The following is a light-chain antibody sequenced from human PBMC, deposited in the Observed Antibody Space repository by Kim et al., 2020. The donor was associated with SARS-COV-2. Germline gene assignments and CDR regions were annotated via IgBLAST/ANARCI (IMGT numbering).Light chain of an antibody. V-gene: IGKV1-33*01. CDR3: QQYDNVPVT. J-gene: IGKJ4*01. CDR2: DAF. CDR1: QDIRNY. Sequence: ASVSDRVTINCQASQDIRNYLNWYQQKPGKAPNLLIHDAFNLETGVPSRFSGSGSGTTFTFTISSLQPEDTATYYCQQYDNVPVTFGGGTKVDIK.